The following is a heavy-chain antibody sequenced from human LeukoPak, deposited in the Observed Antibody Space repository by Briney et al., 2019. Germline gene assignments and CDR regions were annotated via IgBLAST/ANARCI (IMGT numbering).Heavy chain of an antibody. D-gene: IGHD6-19*01. CDR1: GFTFSSYA. V-gene: IGHV3-23*01. CDR3: AKDRYSSGRDECYFDY. Sequence: PGGSLRLSCAASGFTFSSYAMSWVRQAPGKGLEWVSAISGSGGSTYYADSVKGRFTISRDNSKNTLYLQMNSLRAEDTAVYYCAKDRYSSGRDECYFDYWGQGTLVTVSS. J-gene: IGHJ4*02. CDR2: ISGSGGST.